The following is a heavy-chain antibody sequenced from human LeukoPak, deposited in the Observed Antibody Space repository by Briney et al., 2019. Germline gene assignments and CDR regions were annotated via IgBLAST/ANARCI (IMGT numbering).Heavy chain of an antibody. V-gene: IGHV3-11*05. CDR1: GFTFSRHY. J-gene: IGHJ4*02. CDR3: AKAGYSSSWPFDS. CDR2: ISNSGDYT. D-gene: IGHD6-13*01. Sequence: GGSLRLSCAASGFTFSRHYMSWIRQAPGKGLEWLSYISNSGDYTNYADSVKGRFTISRDNAENTLYLQMNSLRGEDTAVYYCAKAGYSSSWPFDSWGQGTLVTVSS.